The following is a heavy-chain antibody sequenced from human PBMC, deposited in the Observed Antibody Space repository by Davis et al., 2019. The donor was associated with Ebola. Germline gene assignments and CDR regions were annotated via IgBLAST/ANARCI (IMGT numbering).Heavy chain of an antibody. V-gene: IGHV1-8*01. Sequence: AASVKVSCKASGYTFTSYDINWVRQATGQGLEWMGWMNPNSGNTGYAQKFQGRVTMTRNTSINTAYMELSSLRSDDTAVYYCARGFSGYSSGYNWFDPWGQGTLVTVSS. J-gene: IGHJ5*02. CDR3: ARGFSGYSSGYNWFDP. D-gene: IGHD6-19*01. CDR1: GYTFTSYD. CDR2: MNPNSGNT.